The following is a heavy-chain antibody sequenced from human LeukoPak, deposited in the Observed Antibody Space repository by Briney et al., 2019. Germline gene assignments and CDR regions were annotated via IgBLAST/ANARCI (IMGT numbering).Heavy chain of an antibody. Sequence: GGSLRLSCAASGFTFSSYSMNWVRQAPGKGLEWVSGISGSGGSTYYADSVKGRFTVSRDNSKNTLFLQMNSLRAEDTAVYYCAKAKGSGLKYYFDYWGQGTLVTVSS. J-gene: IGHJ4*02. CDR2: ISGSGGST. D-gene: IGHD6-19*01. CDR3: AKAKGSGLKYYFDY. V-gene: IGHV3-23*01. CDR1: GFTFSSYS.